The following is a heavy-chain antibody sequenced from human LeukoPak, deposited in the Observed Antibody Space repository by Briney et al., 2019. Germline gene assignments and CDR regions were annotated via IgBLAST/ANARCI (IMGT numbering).Heavy chain of an antibody. V-gene: IGHV4-61*02. Sequence: SETLSLTCTVSGDSINNPLYYWSWIRQPAGKGLEWIGRMSTSGSTNYQPSLRSRVTISLDTSRNQFSLKLNSVTAADTAIYYCARDVDDREVLDSWGQGTLVAVSS. CDR2: MSTSGST. CDR3: ARDVDDREVLDS. CDR1: GDSINNPLYY. D-gene: IGHD2-21*01. J-gene: IGHJ4*02.